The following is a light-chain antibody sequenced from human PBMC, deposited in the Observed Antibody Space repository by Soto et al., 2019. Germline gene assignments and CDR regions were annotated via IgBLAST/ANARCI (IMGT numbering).Light chain of an antibody. V-gene: IGLV7-46*01. Sequence: QAVVTQEPPLTVSPGGTVTLTCGSTTGDVTNGRWPYWFQQRPGQVPRTLIHDTSNKHSWTPARFSGSLLGGKAALTLSGAQPEDEAAYYCLLFYDGVAVFGGGTQLTVL. CDR2: DTS. CDR3: LLFYDGVAV. J-gene: IGLJ7*01. CDR1: TGDVTNGRW.